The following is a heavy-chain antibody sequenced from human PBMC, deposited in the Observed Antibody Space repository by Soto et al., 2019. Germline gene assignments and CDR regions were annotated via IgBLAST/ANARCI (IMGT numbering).Heavy chain of an antibody. J-gene: IGHJ6*02. CDR3: AKSSGSYGNQYYGMDV. D-gene: IGHD1-26*01. CDR1: GFTFSSYA. Sequence: EVQLLESGGGLVQPGGSLRLSCAASGFTFSSYAMSWVRQAPGKGLEWVSTISGSGDSTYYADSVKGRFTISRDNSKNTLYLQMNSLRAEDTAVYYCAKSSGSYGNQYYGMDVWGQGTTVTVSS. CDR2: ISGSGDST. V-gene: IGHV3-23*01.